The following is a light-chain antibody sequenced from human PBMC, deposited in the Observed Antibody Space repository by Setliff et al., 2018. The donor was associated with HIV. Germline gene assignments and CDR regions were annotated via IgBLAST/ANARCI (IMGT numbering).Light chain of an antibody. CDR2: DNH. J-gene: IGLJ3*02. CDR1: NIGSKS. CDR3: QVWDSSSGHVV. Sequence: YALNQSPSVSVAPGKTAGITCGGNNIGSKSVHWYQQKPGQAPVLVVSDNHDRPSGIPERFSGSNSGNTATLTISRVEAGDEADYYCQVWDSSSGHVVFGGGTKVTVL. V-gene: IGLV3-21*03.